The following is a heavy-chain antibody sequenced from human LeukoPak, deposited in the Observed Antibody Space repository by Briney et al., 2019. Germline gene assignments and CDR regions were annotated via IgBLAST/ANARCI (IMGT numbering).Heavy chain of an antibody. J-gene: IGHJ4*02. Sequence: SQTLSLTCTVSGGXISSDDYYWSWIRQPPGKGLEWIGCISYSGSTYYNPSLKSRVTISVDTSKNQFSLKLRSVTAADTAVYYCATLSLYFGDFRPLFDYWGQGTLVTVSS. D-gene: IGHD3-10*01. CDR1: GGXISSDDYY. V-gene: IGHV4-30-4*01. CDR2: ISYSGST. CDR3: ATLSLYFGDFRPLFDY.